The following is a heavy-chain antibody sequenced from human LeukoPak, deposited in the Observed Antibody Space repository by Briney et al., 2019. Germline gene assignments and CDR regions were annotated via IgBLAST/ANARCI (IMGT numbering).Heavy chain of an antibody. CDR3: ARVEMATSKYYSCMDV. CDR2: IIPIFGIA. V-gene: IGHV1-69*17. CDR1: GGTFITDA. Sequence: SRKVSSKPSGGTFITDAISSVRHAPGQGLGWMGRIIPIFGIANYAQKFQGRVTITEYKTTSTAYMELSSVRAEDTYEYYCARVEMATSKYYSCMDVWGQGTTVTVSS. D-gene: IGHD5-24*01. J-gene: IGHJ6*02.